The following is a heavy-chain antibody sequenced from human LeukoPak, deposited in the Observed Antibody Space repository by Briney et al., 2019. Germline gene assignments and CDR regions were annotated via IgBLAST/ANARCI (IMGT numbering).Heavy chain of an antibody. Sequence: GGSLRLSCAASGFTFSSYAMSWVRQAPGKGLEWVSAISGSGGSTYYADSVKGRFTISRDNSKNTLYLQMNSLRAEDTAVYYCAAVYYYGSGNREGGFDSWGQGTLVTVSS. CDR2: ISGSGGST. CDR1: GFTFSSYA. V-gene: IGHV3-23*01. CDR3: AAVYYYGSGNREGGFDS. D-gene: IGHD3-10*01. J-gene: IGHJ4*02.